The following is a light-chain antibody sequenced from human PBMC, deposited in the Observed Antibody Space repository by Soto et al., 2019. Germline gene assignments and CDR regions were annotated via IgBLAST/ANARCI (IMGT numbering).Light chain of an antibody. CDR1: SSNLGKNY. CDR2: DNV. V-gene: IGLV1-51*01. J-gene: IGLJ1*01. CDR3: GTWDTSLRAFV. Sequence: QSVLTQPPSVSATPGQKVTISCSGSSSNLGKNYVSWYQQLPGTAPKLLIYDNVYRPSGIPDRFAGSKSGTSATLGITGLQTEDEGDYYGGTWDTSLRAFVFGTGTKLTVL.